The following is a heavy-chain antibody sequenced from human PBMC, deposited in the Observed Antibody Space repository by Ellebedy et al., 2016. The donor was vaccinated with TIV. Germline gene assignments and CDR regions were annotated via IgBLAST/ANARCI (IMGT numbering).Heavy chain of an antibody. D-gene: IGHD3-22*01. CDR3: ARDPVYHDTPSFDY. Sequence: AASVKVSCKASGGSFSSYPITWVRQAPGQGLEWVGRIITMTGAANSAQKLQGRVTLTADKSTTTVYMELTSLRSDDTAVYYCARDPVYHDTPSFDYWGQGTLVTVSS. V-gene: IGHV1-69*08. J-gene: IGHJ4*02. CDR1: GGSFSSYP. CDR2: IITMTGAA.